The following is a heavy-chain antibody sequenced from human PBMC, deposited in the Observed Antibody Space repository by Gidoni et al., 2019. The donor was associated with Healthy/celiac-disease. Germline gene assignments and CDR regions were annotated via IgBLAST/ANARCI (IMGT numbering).Heavy chain of an antibody. CDR3: ARVSSMVRGAGGIAKFDYYYYGMDV. V-gene: IGHV4-34*01. Sequence: QVQLQQWGAGLLKPSATLSLTCAVYGGSFSGYYWSWIRPPPGKGLGWIGEINHSGSTNYNPSLKSRVTISVDTSKNQFSLKLSSVTAADTAVYYCARVSSMVRGAGGIAKFDYYYYGMDVWGQGTTVTVSS. J-gene: IGHJ6*02. CDR1: GGSFSGYY. CDR2: INHSGST. D-gene: IGHD3-10*01.